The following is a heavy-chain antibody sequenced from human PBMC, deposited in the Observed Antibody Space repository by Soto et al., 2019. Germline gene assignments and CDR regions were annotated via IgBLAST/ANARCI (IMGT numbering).Heavy chain of an antibody. J-gene: IGHJ6*02. Sequence: QVQLQESGPGLVKPSETLSLTCTVSGGSVSSGSYYWSWIRQPPGKGLEWIGYMFYSGSTDYNPPPKGRHTISADTSNKQLALKLNSVTPADTAVYYCARDRFRPAPRGLYYYYGLDVWGQGTTVTVSS. D-gene: IGHD3-3*01. V-gene: IGHV4-61*01. CDR1: GGSVSSGSYY. CDR3: ARDRFRPAPRGLYYYYGLDV. CDR2: MFYSGST.